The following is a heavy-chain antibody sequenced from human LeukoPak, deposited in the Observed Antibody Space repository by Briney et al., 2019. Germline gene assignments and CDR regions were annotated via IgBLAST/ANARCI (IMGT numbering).Heavy chain of an antibody. D-gene: IGHD4-17*01. CDR1: GYTFTSYG. J-gene: IGHJ4*02. CDR2: IIPIFGTA. V-gene: IGHV1-69*13. CDR3: ARVKRYGDYDFDY. Sequence: SVKVSCKASGYTFTSYGISWVRQAPGQGLEWMGGIIPIFGTANYAQKFQGRVTITADESTSTAYMELSSLRSEDTAVYYCARVKRYGDYDFDYWGQGTLVTVSS.